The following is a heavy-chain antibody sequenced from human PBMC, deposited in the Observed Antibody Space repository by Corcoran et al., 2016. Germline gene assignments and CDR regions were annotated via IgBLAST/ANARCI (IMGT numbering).Heavy chain of an antibody. Sequence: VELVETVAGLIHPGVSLRLSCSVSGFTVSSNYMSWVRQAPGKGLEWVSVIYSGGSTYYADSVKGRFTISRDNSKNTRYLQMNSLKAEDTGVYYCARDYGAVAVIGNWGQGTLVTGSS. CDR2: IYSGGST. V-gene: IGHV3-53*02. J-gene: IGHJ4*02. CDR1: GFTVSSNY. D-gene: IGHD6-19*01. CDR3: ARDYGAVAVIGN.